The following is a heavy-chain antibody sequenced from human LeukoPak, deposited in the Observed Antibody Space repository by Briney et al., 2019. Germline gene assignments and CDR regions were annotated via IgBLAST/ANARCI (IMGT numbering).Heavy chain of an antibody. CDR1: GGTFSSYA. V-gene: IGHV1-69*13. J-gene: IGHJ5*02. CDR3: AGGRYQLLYWFDP. D-gene: IGHD2-2*01. CDR2: IIPIFGTA. Sequence: PVASVKVSCKASGGTFSSYAISWVRQAPGQGLEWMGGIIPIFGTANYAQKFQGRVTITAGESTSTAYMELSSLRSEDTAVYYCAGGRYQLLYWFDPWGQGTLVTVSS.